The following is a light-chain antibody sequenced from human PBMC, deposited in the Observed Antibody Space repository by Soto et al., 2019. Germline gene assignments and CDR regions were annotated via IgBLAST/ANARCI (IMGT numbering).Light chain of an antibody. CDR1: QSISSW. CDR3: QKYNSYSGR. CDR2: KAS. J-gene: IGKJ1*01. Sequence: DIQMTQSPSTLSAPVGDRVTITCRASQSISSWLAWYQQKPGKAPKLLIYKASSLESGVPSRFSGSGSGTEFPLTISSLQPDDFATFYCQKYNSYSGRFGKGTKV. V-gene: IGKV1-5*03.